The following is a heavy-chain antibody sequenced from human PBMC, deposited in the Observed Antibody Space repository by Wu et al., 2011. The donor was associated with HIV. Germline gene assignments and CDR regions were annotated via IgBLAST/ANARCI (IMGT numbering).Heavy chain of an antibody. CDR2: IIPIFGTA. CDR1: GGTFSNYA. CDR3: ARGMGTTARPYYFDY. J-gene: IGHJ4*02. Sequence: QVQLVQSGSEVKKPGSSVTVSCKTSGGTFSNYAISWVRQAPGQGLEWMGGIIPIFGTANYAQKFQGRVTITADKSTSTAYMELSSLRSEDTAVYYCARGMGTTARPYYFDYWGQGTLVHRLL. V-gene: IGHV1-69*14. D-gene: IGHD1-14*01.